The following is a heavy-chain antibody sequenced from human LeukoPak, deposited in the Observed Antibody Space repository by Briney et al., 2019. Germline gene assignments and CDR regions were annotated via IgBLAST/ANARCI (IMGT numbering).Heavy chain of an antibody. D-gene: IGHD3-3*01. CDR3: TRGTRGTIFGVVDLDP. V-gene: IGHV4-61*02. Sequence: EPSETLSLTCTVSGGSISSGSYYWSWIRQPAGKGLEWIGRIYTSGSTNYNPSLKSRVTISVDTSKNQFSLKLSSVTAADTAVYYCTRGTRGTIFGVVDLDPWGQGTLVTVSS. CDR1: GGSISSGSYY. J-gene: IGHJ5*02. CDR2: IYTSGST.